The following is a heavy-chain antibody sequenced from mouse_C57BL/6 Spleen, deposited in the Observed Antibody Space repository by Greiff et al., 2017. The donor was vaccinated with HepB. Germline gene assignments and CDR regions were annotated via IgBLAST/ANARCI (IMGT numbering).Heavy chain of an antibody. CDR2: IHPNSGST. CDR1: GYTFTSYW. D-gene: IGHD1-1*01. V-gene: IGHV1-64*01. J-gene: IGHJ4*01. Sequence: QVQLQQPGAELVKPGASVKLSCKASGYTFTSYWMHWVKQRPGQGLEWIGMIHPNSGSTNYNEKFKSKATLTVAKSSSTAYMQLSSLTSEDSAVYYCARSRYYGSSAYYYAMDYWGQGTSVTVSS. CDR3: ARSRYYGSSAYYYAMDY.